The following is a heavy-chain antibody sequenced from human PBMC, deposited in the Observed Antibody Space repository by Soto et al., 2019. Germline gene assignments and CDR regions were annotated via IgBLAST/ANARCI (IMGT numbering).Heavy chain of an antibody. CDR3: AREAYNFNWFDP. D-gene: IGHD1-1*01. CDR1: GYALSGDY. J-gene: IGHJ5*02. V-gene: IGHV1-3*01. CDR2: TNANSGDT. Sequence: SCKGVGYALSGDYMHCLSMAPGQRLEWMGWTNANSGDTKYAQKFQGRVTITRDTSASTAYMELSSLRSEDTAVYYCAREAYNFNWFDPWGQGTLVTVSS.